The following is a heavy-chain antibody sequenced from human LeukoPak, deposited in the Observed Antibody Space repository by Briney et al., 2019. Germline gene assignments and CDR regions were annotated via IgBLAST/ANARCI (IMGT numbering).Heavy chain of an antibody. CDR3: ARDLSAVAGKDRTDY. V-gene: IGHV3-11*04. CDR1: GFTFSDHY. J-gene: IGHJ4*02. CDR2: ISSSGTTM. D-gene: IGHD6-19*01. Sequence: PEGSLRLSCAASGFTFSDHYMSWVRQAPGRGLEWLSSISSSGTTMYYADSVKGRFTISRDNTKNSMFLQMNSLRVEDTAVYYCARDLSAVAGKDRTDYWGQGTLVTVSS.